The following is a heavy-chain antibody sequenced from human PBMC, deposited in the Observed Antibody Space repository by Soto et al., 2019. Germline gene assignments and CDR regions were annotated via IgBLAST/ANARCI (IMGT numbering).Heavy chain of an antibody. V-gene: IGHV3-21*01. J-gene: IGHJ4*02. CDR1: GFTFSSYF. D-gene: IGHD3-10*01. CDR2: ISTSSSYI. CDR3: ARAATLWFGGSDY. Sequence: EVQLVESGGGLVKPGGSLRLSCAASGFTFSSYFMNWVRQAPGKWLEWVSSISTSSSYIYYADSVKGRLTISRDNAKNSLYLQMNSLRAADTAVYYCARAATLWFGGSDYWGQGTLVTVSS.